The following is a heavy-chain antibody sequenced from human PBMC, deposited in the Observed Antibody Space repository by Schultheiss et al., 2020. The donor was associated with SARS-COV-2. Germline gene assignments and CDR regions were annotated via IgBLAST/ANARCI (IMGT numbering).Heavy chain of an antibody. Sequence: GESLKISCAASGFTVSSNYMSWVRQAPGKGLEWVSVIYSGGSTYYADSVKGRFTISRDNSKNTLYLQMNSLRAEDTAVYYCARGSSSWYVEDWGQGTLVTVSS. CDR2: IYSGGST. CDR3: ARGSSSWYVED. CDR1: GFTVSSNY. V-gene: IGHV3-53*01. D-gene: IGHD6-13*01. J-gene: IGHJ4*02.